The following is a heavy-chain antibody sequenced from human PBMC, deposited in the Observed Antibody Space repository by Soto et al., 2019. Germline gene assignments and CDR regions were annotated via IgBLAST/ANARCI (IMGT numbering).Heavy chain of an antibody. CDR3: ASDDCSSTSCLYGMDV. CDR1: GGTLG. CDR2: IIPEFGTT. J-gene: IGHJ6*02. Sequence: QVQLVQSGAEVKKPGSSVKVSCKASGGTLGFSWVRQAPGPGLEWMGGIIPEFGTTNYAAKFQGRVTIIADKSTNTAYMELRGLRAEDTAVYYCASDDCSSTSCLYGMDVWGQGTTVTVSS. D-gene: IGHD2-2*01. V-gene: IGHV1-69*06.